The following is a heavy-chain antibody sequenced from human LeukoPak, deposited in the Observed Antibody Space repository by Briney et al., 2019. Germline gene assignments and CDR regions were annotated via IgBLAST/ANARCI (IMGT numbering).Heavy chain of an antibody. CDR2: INHSGST. Sequence: PSETLSLTCAVYGGSFSGYYWSWIRQPPGKGLEWIGEINHSGSTNYNPSLKSRVTISVDTSKNQFSLKLSSVTAADTAMYYCARRAGRARSDYWGQGTLVTVSS. CDR1: GGSFSGYY. J-gene: IGHJ4*02. V-gene: IGHV4-34*01. D-gene: IGHD6-6*01. CDR3: ARRAGRARSDY.